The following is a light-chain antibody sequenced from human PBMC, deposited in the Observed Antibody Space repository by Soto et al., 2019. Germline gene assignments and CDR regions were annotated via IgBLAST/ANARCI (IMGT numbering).Light chain of an antibody. CDR2: EVS. CDR3: SSYSISTAYL. CDR1: SSDVGGYDY. V-gene: IGLV2-14*01. J-gene: IGLJ1*01. Sequence: QSVLTQPASVSGSPGQSITISCTGTSSDVGGYDYVSWYQLHPGKAPKLMIFEVSNRPSGVFYRFSGSKSGNTASLTISGLQVEDEADYFRSSYSISTAYLFGTGTKVTVL.